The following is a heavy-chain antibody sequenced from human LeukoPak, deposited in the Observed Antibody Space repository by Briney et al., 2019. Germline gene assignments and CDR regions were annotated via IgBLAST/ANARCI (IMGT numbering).Heavy chain of an antibody. V-gene: IGHV4-34*01. CDR2: INHSVST. D-gene: IGHD1-26*01. CDR3: ARVVGATLDY. J-gene: IGHJ4*02. CDR1: GGSFSGYY. Sequence: SETLSLTCAVYGGSFSGYYWSWIRQPPGKGLEWIGEINHSVSTNYNPSLKSRVTISVHTSKNQFSLKLSSVSAADTAVYYCARVVGATLDYWGQGTLVTVSS.